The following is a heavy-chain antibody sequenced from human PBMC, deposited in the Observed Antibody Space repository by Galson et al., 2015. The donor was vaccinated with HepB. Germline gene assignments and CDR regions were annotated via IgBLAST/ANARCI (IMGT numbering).Heavy chain of an antibody. J-gene: IGHJ4*02. CDR3: ARHLMHVGVVDS. CDR2: IKEDGSEK. CDR1: GFTFSGYW. D-gene: IGHD3-3*01. Sequence: SLRLSCAASGFTFSGYWMTWVRQAPGKGLEWVANIKEDGSEKNYADSVKGRFIISRDNAKSSVYVQLNSLRAEDTAVYYCARHLMHVGVVDSWGQGTLVTVSS. V-gene: IGHV3-7*03.